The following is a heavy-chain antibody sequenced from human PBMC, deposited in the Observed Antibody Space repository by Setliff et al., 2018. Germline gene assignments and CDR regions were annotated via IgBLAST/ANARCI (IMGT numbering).Heavy chain of an antibody. V-gene: IGHV4-59*11. J-gene: IGHJ4*02. CDR3: ANSIAAAGRPPPFDY. Sequence: PSETLSLTCTVSGGSISSHYWSWIRQPPGKGLEWIGSIYYSGSTNYNPSLKSRVTISVDTSKNQVSLKLSSVTAADTAVYYCANSIAAAGRPPPFDYWGQGTLVTVSS. CDR2: IYYSGST. D-gene: IGHD6-13*01. CDR1: GGSISSHY.